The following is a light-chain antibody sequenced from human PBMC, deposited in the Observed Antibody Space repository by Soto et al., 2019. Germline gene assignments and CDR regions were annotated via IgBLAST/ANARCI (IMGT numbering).Light chain of an antibody. CDR1: ESIASNY. Sequence: EIVLTQSPGTLSLSPGERATLSCRASESIASNYLAWYQQKPGQAPRLLMYGASTRATGIPDRFSGSGSGTAFTLTISRLQHEDFELYYCQHYGSSQWTLGQGTKVDIK. CDR3: QHYGSSQWT. CDR2: GAS. J-gene: IGKJ1*01. V-gene: IGKV3-20*01.